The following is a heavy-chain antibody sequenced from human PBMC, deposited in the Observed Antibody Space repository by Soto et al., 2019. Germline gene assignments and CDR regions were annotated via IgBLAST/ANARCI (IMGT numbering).Heavy chain of an antibody. V-gene: IGHV3-33*01. D-gene: IGHD4-17*01. J-gene: IGHJ5*02. CDR2: IWYDGSNK. CDR3: ARDPSYGGNSDWFDP. CDR1: GFTFSSYG. Sequence: QVQLVESGGGVVQPGRSLRLSCAASGFTFSSYGMHWVRQAPGKGLEWVAVIWYDGSNKYYADSVKGRFTISRDNSKNTLSLQMNSLRTEDTAVYYCARDPSYGGNSDWFDPWGQGTLVTVSS.